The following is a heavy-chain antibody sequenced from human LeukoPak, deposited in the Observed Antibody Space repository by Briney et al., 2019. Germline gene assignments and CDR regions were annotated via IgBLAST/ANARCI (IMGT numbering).Heavy chain of an antibody. CDR3: ARDFRVVKDYGDSYYYGTDV. J-gene: IGHJ6*02. CDR1: GFTFSSYS. Sequence: GGSLRLSCAASGFTFSSYSMNWVRQAPGKGLEWVSSISSSSSYIYYADSVKGRFTISRDNAKNSLYLQMNSLRAEDTAVYYCARDFRVVKDYGDSYYYGTDVWGQGTTVTVSS. D-gene: IGHD4-17*01. CDR2: ISSSSSYI. V-gene: IGHV3-21*01.